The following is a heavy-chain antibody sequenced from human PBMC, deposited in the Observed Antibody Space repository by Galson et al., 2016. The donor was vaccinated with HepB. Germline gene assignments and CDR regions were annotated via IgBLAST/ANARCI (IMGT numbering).Heavy chain of an antibody. D-gene: IGHD3-22*01. CDR3: ARATHTITYYYDSSGYKVDAFDI. V-gene: IGHV3-21*01. J-gene: IGHJ3*02. CDR1: GFTFSSYS. CDR2: ISSSSSDI. Sequence: SLRLSCAASGFTFSSYSMNWVRQAPGKGLEWVSSISSSSSDIYYADSVKGRFTISRDNAKNSLYLQMNSLRAEDTAVYYCARATHTITYYYDSSGYKVDAFDIWGQGTMVTVSS.